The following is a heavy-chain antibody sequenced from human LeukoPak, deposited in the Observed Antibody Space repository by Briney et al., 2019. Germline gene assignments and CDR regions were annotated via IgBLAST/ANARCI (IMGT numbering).Heavy chain of an antibody. V-gene: IGHV4-59*08. CDR3: ARFSIGSYDYYFDY. CDR2: IYCSGST. J-gene: IGHJ4*02. Sequence: SETLSLTCTVSGGSISSYYWSWIPQPPGKGLEWIGYIYCSGSTNYNPSLKSRVTISVDTSKNQFSLKLSSVTAADTAVYYCARFSIGSYDYYFDYWGQGTLVTVSS. CDR1: GGSISSYY. D-gene: IGHD6-19*01.